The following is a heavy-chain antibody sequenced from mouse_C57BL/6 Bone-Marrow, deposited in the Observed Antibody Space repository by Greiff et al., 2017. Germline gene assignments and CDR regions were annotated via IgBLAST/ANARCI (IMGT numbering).Heavy chain of an antibody. CDR2: IDPEDGET. J-gene: IGHJ2*01. CDR1: GFNIKDYY. Sequence: EVQLQQSGAELVKPGASVKLSCTASGFNIKDYYIHWVKQRTEQGLEWIGRIDPEDGETKYAPKFQDKATITADTSSNTAYLPLRSLTSEDTAVYYCTRSLIYYGTNYWGQGTTLTVSS. D-gene: IGHD1-1*01. V-gene: IGHV14-2*01. CDR3: TRSLIYYGTNY.